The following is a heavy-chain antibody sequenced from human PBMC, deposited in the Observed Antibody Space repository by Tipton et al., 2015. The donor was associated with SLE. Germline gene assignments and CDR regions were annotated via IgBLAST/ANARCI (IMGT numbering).Heavy chain of an antibody. J-gene: IGHJ4*02. CDR3: ARQGTGFGSGRDDY. V-gene: IGHV4-39*01. D-gene: IGHD1-14*01. CDR1: GGSISSSSYY. Sequence: TLSLTCTVSGGSISSSSYYWGWIRQPPGKGLEWIGNIYYSGSTYYNPSLKSRVTISVDASKNQFSLSLYSVTVKDTAVYYCARQGTGFGSGRDDYWGQGILVTVSS. CDR2: IYYSGST.